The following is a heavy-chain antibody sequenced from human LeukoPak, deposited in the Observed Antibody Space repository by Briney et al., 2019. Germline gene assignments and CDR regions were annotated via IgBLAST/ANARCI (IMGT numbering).Heavy chain of an antibody. Sequence: SETLSLPCGVYGDSFSGFYWTWVRQAPGKGLEWIGEISYSGTPRYNPSLNSRITITLDTSKKQISLNLSPVTAADTAVYYCVRGNVKHYHSVADEYYYYMDVWGKGTAVIVTS. CDR2: ISYSGTP. V-gene: IGHV4-34*01. CDR3: VRGNVKHYHSVADEYYYYMDV. D-gene: IGHD2/OR15-2a*01. J-gene: IGHJ6*03. CDR1: GDSFSGFY.